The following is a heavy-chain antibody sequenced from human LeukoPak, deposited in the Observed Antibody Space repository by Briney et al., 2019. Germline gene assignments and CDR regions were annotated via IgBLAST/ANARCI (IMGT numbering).Heavy chain of an antibody. J-gene: IGHJ6*03. Sequence: ASVEVSGKASVYTYTGFYLHWVRQAPGQGLEWLGWVNPDNGGSNFAQKFQGRVTMTRDTSISTAYMELSRLRSDDTAIYYCARAGLISESPRYYYYPFLDIWGKGTTVTVSS. V-gene: IGHV1-2*02. CDR3: ARAGLISESPRYYYYPFLDI. CDR2: VNPDNGGS. CDR1: VYTYTGFY.